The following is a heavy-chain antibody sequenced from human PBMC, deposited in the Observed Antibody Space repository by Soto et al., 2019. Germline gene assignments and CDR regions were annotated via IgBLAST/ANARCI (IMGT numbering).Heavy chain of an antibody. D-gene: IGHD2-15*01. J-gene: IGHJ4*02. CDR3: ATPRGGYCSGGSCYTLRYYFDY. CDR1: GFTFSSYA. V-gene: IGHV3-23*01. Sequence: GESLKISCAASGFTFSSYAMSWVRQAPGKGLEWVSAISGSGGSTYYADSVKGRFTISRDNSKNTLYLQMNSLRAEDTAVYYCATPRGGYCSGGSCYTLRYYFDYWGQGTLVTVSS. CDR2: ISGSGGST.